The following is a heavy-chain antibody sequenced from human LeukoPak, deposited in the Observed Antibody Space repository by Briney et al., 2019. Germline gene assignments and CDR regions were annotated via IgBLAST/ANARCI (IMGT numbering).Heavy chain of an antibody. J-gene: IGHJ4*02. Sequence: SETLSLTCTVSGGSISSYYWSWIRQPPGKGLEWIGYIYYSGSTNYNPSLKGRVTISVDTSKNQFSLKLSSVTAADTAVYYCARSFLNIVGAEYYFDYWGQGTLVTVSS. D-gene: IGHD1-26*01. V-gene: IGHV4-59*08. CDR1: GGSISSYY. CDR3: ARSFLNIVGAEYYFDY. CDR2: IYYSGST.